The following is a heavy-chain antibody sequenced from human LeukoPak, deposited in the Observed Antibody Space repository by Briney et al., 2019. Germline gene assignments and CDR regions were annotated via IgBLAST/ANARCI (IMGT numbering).Heavy chain of an antibody. Sequence: GRSLRLSCIASGFTFTGYAMHWVRQAPGKGLEWVAFIAYDGSNKYYADSVKGRFTISRDSSKSTLYLQMNSLRAEDTAVYYCAKERTGYYMEVWGRGTTATVSS. J-gene: IGHJ6*03. CDR3: AKERTGYYMEV. D-gene: IGHD1-1*01. CDR2: IAYDGSNK. V-gene: IGHV3-30*02. CDR1: GFTFTGYA.